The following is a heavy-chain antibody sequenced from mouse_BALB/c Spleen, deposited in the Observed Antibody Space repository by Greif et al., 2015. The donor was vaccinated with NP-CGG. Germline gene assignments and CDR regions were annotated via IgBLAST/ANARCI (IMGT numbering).Heavy chain of an antibody. CDR2: INPSNGGT. V-gene: IGHV1S81*02. CDR1: GYTFTSYY. Sequence: VKLQESGAELVKPGASVKLSCKASGYTFTSYYMYWVKQRPGQGLEWIGEINPSNGGTNFNEKFKSKATLTVDKSSSTAYMQLSSLTSEDSAVYYCTRRGYYRYYAMDYWGQGTSVTVSS. J-gene: IGHJ4*01. D-gene: IGHD2-14*01. CDR3: TRRGYYRYYAMDY.